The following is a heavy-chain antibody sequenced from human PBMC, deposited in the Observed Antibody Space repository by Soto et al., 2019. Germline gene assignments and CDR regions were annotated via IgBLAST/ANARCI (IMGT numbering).Heavy chain of an antibody. J-gene: IGHJ6*02. CDR1: GGSISSSSYY. Sequence: SETLSLACTVSGGSISSSSYYWGWIRQPPGKGLEWIGSIYYIGSTYYNPSLKSRVTISVDTSKNQFSLKLSSVTAADTAVYYCARLYYDFWSGYGMDVWGQGTTVS. D-gene: IGHD3-3*01. V-gene: IGHV4-39*01. CDR3: ARLYYDFWSGYGMDV. CDR2: IYYIGST.